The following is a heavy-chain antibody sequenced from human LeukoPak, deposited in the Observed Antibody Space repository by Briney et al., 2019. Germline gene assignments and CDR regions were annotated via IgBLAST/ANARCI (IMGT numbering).Heavy chain of an antibody. CDR1: GGTFSSYA. D-gene: IGHD3-10*01. Sequence: ASVKVSCKASGGTFSSYAISWVRQAPGQGLEWMGGIIPIFGTANYAQKFQGRVTTTADESTSTAYMELSSLRSEDTAVYYCAKYYYGSGRSWYYFDYWGQGTLVTVSS. V-gene: IGHV1-69*13. CDR3: AKYYYGSGRSWYYFDY. CDR2: IIPIFGTA. J-gene: IGHJ4*02.